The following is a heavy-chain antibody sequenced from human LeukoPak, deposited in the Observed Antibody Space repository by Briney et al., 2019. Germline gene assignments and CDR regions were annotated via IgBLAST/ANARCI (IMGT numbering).Heavy chain of an antibody. D-gene: IGHD3-10*01. CDR1: GFTFSSYA. Sequence: PGGSLRLSCAASGFTFSSYAMYWVRQAPGKGLEWVAVISYDGSNKYYADSVKGRFTVSRDNSKNTLYLQMNSLRAEDTAVYYCAIDDYYGSGSFDYWDQGTLVTVSS. CDR3: AIDDYYGSGSFDY. CDR2: ISYDGSNK. J-gene: IGHJ4*02. V-gene: IGHV3-30*04.